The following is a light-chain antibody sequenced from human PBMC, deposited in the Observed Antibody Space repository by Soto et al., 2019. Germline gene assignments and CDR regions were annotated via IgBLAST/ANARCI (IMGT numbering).Light chain of an antibody. J-gene: IGKJ4*01. V-gene: IGKV3-20*01. CDR1: QSVSSY. CDR3: QQYGSSPT. Sequence: EVVLTQSPATLSLSPGERATVSCRASQSVSSYLAWYQQKPGQAPRLLIYDASNRATGIPDRFSGSGSGTDFTLTISRLEPEDFAVYYCQQYGSSPTFGGGTKVDIK. CDR2: DAS.